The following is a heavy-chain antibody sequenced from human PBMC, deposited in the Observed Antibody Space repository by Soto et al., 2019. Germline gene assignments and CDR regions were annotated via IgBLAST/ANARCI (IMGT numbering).Heavy chain of an antibody. D-gene: IGHD2-15*01. CDR3: ALLGYCSGGSCYPFDY. CDR2: ISGSGGST. CDR1: GFTFSSYA. Sequence: GGSLRLSCAASGFTFSSYAMIWVGQAPGKGLEWVSAISGSGGSTYYADSVKGRFTISRDNSKNTLYLQMNSLRAEDTAVYYCALLGYCSGGSCYPFDYWGQGTLVTVSS. J-gene: IGHJ4*02. V-gene: IGHV3-23*01.